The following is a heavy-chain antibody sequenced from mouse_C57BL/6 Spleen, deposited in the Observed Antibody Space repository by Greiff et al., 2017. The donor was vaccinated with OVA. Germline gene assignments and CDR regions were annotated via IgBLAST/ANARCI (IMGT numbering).Heavy chain of an antibody. V-gene: IGHV1-82*01. Sequence: VQLKESGPELVKPGASVKISCKASGYAFSSSWMNWVKQRPGKGLEWIGRIYPGDGDTNYNGKFKGKATLTADKSSSTAYMQLSSLTSEDSAVYFCAKGNDPAWFAYWGQGTLVTVSA. CDR1: GYAFSSSW. J-gene: IGHJ3*01. CDR2: IYPGDGDT. CDR3: AKGNDPAWFAY.